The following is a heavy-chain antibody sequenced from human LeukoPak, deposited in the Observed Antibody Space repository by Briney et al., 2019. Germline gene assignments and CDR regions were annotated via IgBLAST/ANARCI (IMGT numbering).Heavy chain of an antibody. CDR3: ARLRGYSYGYDFDY. V-gene: IGHV3-48*03. Sequence: GGSLRLSCAASGFTFSSYEMNWVRQAPGKGLEWVSYISSSGSTIHYADSVKGRFTISRDNAKNSLYLQMNSLRAEDTAVYYCARLRGYSYGYDFDYWGQGTLVTVSS. D-gene: IGHD5-18*01. CDR1: GFTFSSYE. J-gene: IGHJ4*02. CDR2: ISSSGSTI.